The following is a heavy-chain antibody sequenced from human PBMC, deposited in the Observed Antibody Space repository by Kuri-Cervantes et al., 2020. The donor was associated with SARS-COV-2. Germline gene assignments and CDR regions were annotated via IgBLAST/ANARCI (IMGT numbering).Heavy chain of an antibody. Sequence: SVKVSCKASGGTFSSYAISWVRQAPGQGLEWMGGFIPIFGTANYAQKFQGRVTITTDESTSTAYMELSSLRSEDTAVYYCARVASDCSSTSCSDYWGQGTLVTVSS. D-gene: IGHD2-2*01. CDR3: ARVASDCSSTSCSDY. J-gene: IGHJ4*02. CDR2: FIPIFGTA. CDR1: GGTFSSYA. V-gene: IGHV1-69*05.